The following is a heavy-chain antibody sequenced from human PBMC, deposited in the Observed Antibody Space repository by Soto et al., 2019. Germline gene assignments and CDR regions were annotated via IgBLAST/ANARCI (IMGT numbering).Heavy chain of an antibody. Sequence: SETLALTCAVYGESFGGYYWSWIRQPPGKWLEWIGEINHSGSTNYNPSLKSRVTISVDTSKNQFSLKLSSVTAADTAVYYCARSRYSSGWFTRNNWFDPWGHGTLVTVSS. CDR2: INHSGST. CDR3: ARSRYSSGWFTRNNWFDP. J-gene: IGHJ5*02. V-gene: IGHV4-34*01. CDR1: GESFGGYY. D-gene: IGHD6-19*01.